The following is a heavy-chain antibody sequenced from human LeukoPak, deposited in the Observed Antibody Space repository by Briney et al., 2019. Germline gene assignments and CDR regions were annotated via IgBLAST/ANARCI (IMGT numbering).Heavy chain of an antibody. V-gene: IGHV3-66*01. CDR1: GFAVSSNY. D-gene: IGHD3-10*01. Sequence: GGSLRLSCAASGFAVSSNYMSWVRQAPGKGLEWVSVIYSGGSTYYADSVKGRFTISRDNSKNTLYLQMNSLRAEDTAVYYCARVRQGRPAFPDYFDYWGQGTLVTVSS. CDR3: ARVRQGRPAFPDYFDY. CDR2: IYSGGST. J-gene: IGHJ4*02.